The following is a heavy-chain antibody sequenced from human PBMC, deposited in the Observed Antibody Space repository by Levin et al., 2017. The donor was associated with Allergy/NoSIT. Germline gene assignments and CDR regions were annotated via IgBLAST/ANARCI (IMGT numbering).Heavy chain of an antibody. CDR1: GFTFSRFW. Sequence: GGSLRLSCAASGFTFSRFWMSWVRQAPGKGLEWVANIKPDGSDKHYADSVKGRFTISRDDAKSSLYLQMNNLRAEDTAVYYCARDFDGRDYWGQGTLVTVS. CDR2: IKPDGSDK. V-gene: IGHV3-7*04. CDR3: ARDFDGRDY. J-gene: IGHJ4*02. D-gene: IGHD1-14*01.